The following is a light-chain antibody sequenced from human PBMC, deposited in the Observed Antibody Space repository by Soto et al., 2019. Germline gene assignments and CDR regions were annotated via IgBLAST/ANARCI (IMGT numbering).Light chain of an antibody. V-gene: IGKV3-20*01. CDR3: QQYGSSPRT. Sequence: ELVLTQSPGHLSLSPGERATLSCRASQSVSSSHLAWYQQKPGQAPRLLISGASSRATGIPDRFTGSGAGTDFTLTISRLDPEDFAVYYCQQYGSSPRTFGQGTKVDIK. CDR2: GAS. CDR1: QSVSSSH. J-gene: IGKJ1*01.